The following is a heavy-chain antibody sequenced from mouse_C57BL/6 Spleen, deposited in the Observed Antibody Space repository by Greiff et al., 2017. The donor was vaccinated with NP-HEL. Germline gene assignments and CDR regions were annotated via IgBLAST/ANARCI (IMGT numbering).Heavy chain of an antibody. D-gene: IGHD2-1*01. Sequence: VKLQESGPELVKPGASVKISCKASGYAFSSSWMNWVKQRPGKGLEWIGRIYPGDGDTNYNGKFKGKATLTADKSSSTAYMQLSSLTSEDSAVYFCARGNSYAMDYWGQGTSVTVSS. CDR3: ARGNSYAMDY. V-gene: IGHV1-82*01. CDR1: GYAFSSSW. J-gene: IGHJ4*01. CDR2: IYPGDGDT.